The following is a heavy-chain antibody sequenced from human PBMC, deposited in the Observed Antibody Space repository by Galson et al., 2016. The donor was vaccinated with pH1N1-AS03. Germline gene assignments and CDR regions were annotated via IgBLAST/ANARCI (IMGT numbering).Heavy chain of an antibody. J-gene: IGHJ6*02. Sequence: TYYTDSVKGRFTISRDKSKNTVYLQMGSLRPEDVAVYYCAREAEHYYYALDVWGQGTTVTVSS. CDR2: T. V-gene: IGHV3-64*02. CDR3: AREAEHYYYALDV.